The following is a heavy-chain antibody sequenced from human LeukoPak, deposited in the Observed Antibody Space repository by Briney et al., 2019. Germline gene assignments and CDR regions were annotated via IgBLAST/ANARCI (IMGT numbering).Heavy chain of an antibody. J-gene: IGHJ5*02. Sequence: ASVKVSCKASGYTFTSYAMHWVRQAPGQGLEWMGRINPSSGGTNYAQKFQGRVTMTRDTSISTAYMELSRLRSDDTAVYYCARGGPTYGSKYNWFDPWGQGTLVTVSS. CDR1: GYTFTSYA. V-gene: IGHV1-2*06. D-gene: IGHD4/OR15-4a*01. CDR2: INPSSGGT. CDR3: ARGGPTYGSKYNWFDP.